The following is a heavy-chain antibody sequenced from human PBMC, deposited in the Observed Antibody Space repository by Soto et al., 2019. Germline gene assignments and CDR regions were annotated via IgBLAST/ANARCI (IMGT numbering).Heavy chain of an antibody. CDR2: IRDRAFSSAT. V-gene: IGHV3-73*01. J-gene: IGHJ4*02. D-gene: IGHD3-10*01. CDR3: TRLISAAQDY. Sequence: EVLLVESGGGLVQPGGSLKLSCAASGFVFKDSSIHWVRQASGKGLEWVGRIRDRAFSSATAYAASVKGRFTISRDDSTNTAYLQINSLKTEDTAIYYCTRLISAAQDYWGQGTLVTVSS. CDR1: GFVFKDSS.